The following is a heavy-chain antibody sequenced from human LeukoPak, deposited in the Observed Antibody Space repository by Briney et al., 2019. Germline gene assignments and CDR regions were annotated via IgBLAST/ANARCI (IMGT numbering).Heavy chain of an antibody. CDR1: GFNFSSYT. CDR3: ARHAKLGGGDAFDI. CDR2: IFYSGIT. D-gene: IGHD7-27*01. Sequence: GSLRLSCAASGFNFSSYTMNWVRRPPGKGLEWIGSIFYSGITYYDPSLKSRVTISVDTSKNQFSLNLSSVTAADTAVYYCARHAKLGGGDAFDIWGQGTMVSVSS. J-gene: IGHJ3*02. V-gene: IGHV4-39*01.